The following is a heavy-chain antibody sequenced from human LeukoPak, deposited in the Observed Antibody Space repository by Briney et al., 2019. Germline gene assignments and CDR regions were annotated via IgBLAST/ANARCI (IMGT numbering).Heavy chain of an antibody. CDR2: ISGSGGST. CDR3: AKVPSPFGVVRYFDY. D-gene: IGHD3-3*01. Sequence: GGSLRLSCAASGFTFSSYAMSWVRQAPGKGLEWVSAISGSGGSTYYADSVKGRLTIPRDNSKNTLYLQMNSLRAEDTAVYYCAKVPSPFGVVRYFDYWGQGTLVTVSS. J-gene: IGHJ4*02. CDR1: GFTFSSYA. V-gene: IGHV3-23*01.